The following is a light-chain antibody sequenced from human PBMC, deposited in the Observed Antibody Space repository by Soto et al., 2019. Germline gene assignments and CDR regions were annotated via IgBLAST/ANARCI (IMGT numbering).Light chain of an antibody. CDR2: EVS. Sequence: QSVLTQPASVSGSPGQSITISCTGTSSDVGSYNLVSWYQQHPGKAPKLMIYEVSKRPSGVSNRFSGSKSGNTASLTISGLQAEDEDDYYCCSYAGRSTFVVFGGGTKLTVL. J-gene: IGLJ2*01. V-gene: IGLV2-23*02. CDR3: CSYAGRSTFVV. CDR1: SSDVGSYNL.